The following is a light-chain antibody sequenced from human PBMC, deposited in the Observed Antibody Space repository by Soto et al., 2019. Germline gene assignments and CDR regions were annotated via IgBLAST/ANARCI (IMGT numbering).Light chain of an antibody. Sequence: DIQMTQSPSSLSAPVGDRVSITCRASQSISTHLSWYQQRPGKAPKLLIYAASSLQSWVPSRFTGSGSWTDFTLTISSLQPEDFATYYCQQSYTSWWTFGQGTKVDIK. CDR1: QSISTH. CDR2: AAS. J-gene: IGKJ1*01. CDR3: QQSYTSWWT. V-gene: IGKV1-39*01.